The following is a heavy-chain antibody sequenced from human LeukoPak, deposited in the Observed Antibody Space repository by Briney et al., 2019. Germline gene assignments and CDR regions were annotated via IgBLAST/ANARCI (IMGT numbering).Heavy chain of an antibody. CDR3: ARALLGGYSYDY. CDR2: ISSNGGST. J-gene: IGHJ4*02. D-gene: IGHD5-18*01. CDR1: GFTFSSYA. Sequence: GGSLRLSCAASGFTFSSYAMHWVRQAPGKGLEYVSAISSNGGSTYYANSVKGRFTISRDNSKNTLYLQMGSLRAEDMAVYYCARALLGGYSYDYWGQGTLITVSS. V-gene: IGHV3-64*01.